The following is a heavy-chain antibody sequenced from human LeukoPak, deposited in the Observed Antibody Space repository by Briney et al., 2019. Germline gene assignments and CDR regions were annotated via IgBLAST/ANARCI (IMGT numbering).Heavy chain of an antibody. V-gene: IGHV4-59*01. D-gene: IGHD6-13*01. CDR2: IYYSGST. CDR3: ARDGGSSWYFDY. Sequence: PSETLSLTCTVSGGSISGYYWNWIRQPPGKGLEWIGYIYYSGSTNYNPSLKSRVTISGDTSKNQFSLKLRSVTAADTAVYYCARDGGSSWYFDYWGQGTLVTVSS. CDR1: GGSISGYY. J-gene: IGHJ4*02.